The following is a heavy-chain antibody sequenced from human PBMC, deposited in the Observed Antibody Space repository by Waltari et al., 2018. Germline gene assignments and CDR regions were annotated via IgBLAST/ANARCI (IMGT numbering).Heavy chain of an antibody. CDR3: ARGREVGAFDYYAMDV. Sequence: QVHLVESGGGVVQPGRSLRLSCVASGFLSSSYGMHWVRQAPGKGLEWVAVIWYDGSNKYYGDSVKGRFTISRDNSKNTLYLQMNSLRAEDTAVYYCARGREVGAFDYYAMDVWGQGTTVTVSS. CDR2: IWYDGSNK. V-gene: IGHV3-33*01. CDR1: GFLSSSYG. D-gene: IGHD1-26*01. J-gene: IGHJ6*02.